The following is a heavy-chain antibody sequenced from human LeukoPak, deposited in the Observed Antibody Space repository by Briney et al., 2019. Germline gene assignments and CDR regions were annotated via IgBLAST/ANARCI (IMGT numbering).Heavy chain of an antibody. D-gene: IGHD3-22*01. V-gene: IGHV4-39*07. CDR1: GGSISSSSYY. CDR3: ARENYYDSSGYYYEARAFDI. J-gene: IGHJ3*02. CDR2: IYYSGST. Sequence: SETLSLTCTVSGGSISSSSYYWGWIRQPPGKGLEWIGSIYYSGSTYYNPSLKSRVTISVDTSKNQFSLKLSSVTAADTAVYYCARENYYDSSGYYYEARAFDIWGQGTMVTVSS.